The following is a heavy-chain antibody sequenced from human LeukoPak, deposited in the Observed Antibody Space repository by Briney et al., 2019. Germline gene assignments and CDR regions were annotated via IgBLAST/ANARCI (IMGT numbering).Heavy chain of an antibody. CDR2: INPNSGGT. Sequence: GASVKVSCKASGYTFTGYYMHWVRQAPGQGLEWMGWINPNSGGTNYAQKFQGRVTMTRDTSISTAYMELSRLRSDGTAVYYCARSRGYSGYDLRFDYWGQGTLVTVSS. D-gene: IGHD5-12*01. J-gene: IGHJ4*02. CDR1: GYTFTGYY. V-gene: IGHV1-2*02. CDR3: ARSRGYSGYDLRFDY.